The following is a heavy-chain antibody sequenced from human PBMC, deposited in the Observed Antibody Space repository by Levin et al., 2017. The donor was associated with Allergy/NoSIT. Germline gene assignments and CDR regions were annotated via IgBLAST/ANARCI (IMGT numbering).Heavy chain of an antibody. CDR1: GFSFRSFG. V-gene: IGHV3-30*18. J-gene: IGHJ4*02. D-gene: IGHD2-2*01. CDR3: AKDVVFGTSSWALDF. CDR2: ISYDGSDT. Sequence: GGSLRLSCAASGFSFRSFGMHWARQSPGKGLEWLAVISYDGSDTYYADSVKGRFTISRDNSKNTLYLQMNSLRGEDAAVYYCAKDVVFGTSSWALDFWGQGILVTVSP.